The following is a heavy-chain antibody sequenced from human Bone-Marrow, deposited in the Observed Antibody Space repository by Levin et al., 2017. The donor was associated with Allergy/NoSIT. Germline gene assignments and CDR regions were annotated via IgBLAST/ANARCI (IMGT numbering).Heavy chain of an antibody. CDR2: IYPSDSET. CDR1: GYSFTTYW. CDR3: TRTGTASHYYSMDV. D-gene: IGHD2-21*02. J-gene: IGHJ6*02. Sequence: PGGSLRLSCKGSGYSFTTYWIGWVRQMPGKGLEWMGIIYPSDSETRYSPSFQGQVTISADHSVSTAYLQWSNLKASDSAIYYCTRTGTASHYYSMDVWGQGTTVTVSS. V-gene: IGHV5-51*01.